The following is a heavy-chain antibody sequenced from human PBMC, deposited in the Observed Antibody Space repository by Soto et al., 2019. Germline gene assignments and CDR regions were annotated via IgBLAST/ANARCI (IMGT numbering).Heavy chain of an antibody. V-gene: IGHV3-21*01. CDR1: GFTFSSYS. J-gene: IGHJ4*02. CDR2: ISSSGAYT. Sequence: GSLRLSCAASGFTFSSYSMNWVRQAPGKGLEWVSSISSSGAYTYYTDSVKGRFTISRDNAKNSLFLQMNSLRAEDTAVYYCARDLYPAGYWGQGTLVTVSS. CDR3: ARDLYPAGY. D-gene: IGHD6-25*01.